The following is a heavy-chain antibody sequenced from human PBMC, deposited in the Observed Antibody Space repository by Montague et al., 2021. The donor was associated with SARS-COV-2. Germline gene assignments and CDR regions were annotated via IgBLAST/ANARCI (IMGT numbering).Heavy chain of an antibody. D-gene: IGHD3-9*01. V-gene: IGHV4-39*01. CDR2: IYYSGST. J-gene: IGHJ5*02. CDR1: GGSISSSSYY. CDR3: ARRSYDILTGYSLPNWFDP. Sequence: SETLSLTCTVSGGSISSSSYYWGWIRQPPGKGLEWIGSIYYSGSTYYNPSLKSRVTICVGTSKDQFSLKLSSVTAAETAVYYFARRSYDILTGYSLPNWFDPWGQGTLVTVSS.